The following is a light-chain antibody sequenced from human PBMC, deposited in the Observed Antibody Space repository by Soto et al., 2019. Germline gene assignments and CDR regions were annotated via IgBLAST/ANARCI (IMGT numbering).Light chain of an antibody. CDR1: QPIATY. CDR2: AAS. J-gene: IGKJ4*01. V-gene: IGKV1-39*01. CDR3: QQSDNSPLT. Sequence: DIQMTQSPSSLSASVGDRVTLTCRASQPIATYLTWFQQRPGKAPKLLIFAASRLHGGVPSRFSGSGSGTEFTLTISSLQPEDFAADYCQQSDNSPLTFGGGTKVDIK.